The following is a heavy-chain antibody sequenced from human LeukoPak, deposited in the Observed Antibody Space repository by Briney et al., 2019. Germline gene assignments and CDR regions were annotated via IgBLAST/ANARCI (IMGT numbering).Heavy chain of an antibody. CDR2: MNPNSGNT. D-gene: IGHD3-22*01. V-gene: IGHV1-8*03. CDR1: GYTFTSYD. Sequence: GASVKVSCKASGYTFTSYDINWVRQATGQGLEWMGWMNPNSGNTGYAQKFQGRVTITRNTSISTAYMELSSLRSEDTAVYYCARAPTGPNDSSGYYFGDAFDIWGQGTMVTVSS. CDR3: ARAPTGPNDSSGYYFGDAFDI. J-gene: IGHJ3*02.